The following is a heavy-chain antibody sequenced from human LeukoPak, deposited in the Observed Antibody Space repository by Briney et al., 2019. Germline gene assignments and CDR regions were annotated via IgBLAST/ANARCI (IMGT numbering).Heavy chain of an antibody. J-gene: IGHJ4*02. CDR2: ISGSGGST. V-gene: IGHV3-23*01. CDR1: GFTFSSYA. D-gene: IGHD3-10*01. CDR3: AKRFIASGSELFDY. Sequence: GGSLRLSCAASGFTFSSYAMSWVRQAPGKGLEWVSAISGSGGSTYYADSVKGRFTISRDNSKSTLYLQMNSLRADDTAVYYCAKRFIASGSELFDYWGQGTLVTVSS.